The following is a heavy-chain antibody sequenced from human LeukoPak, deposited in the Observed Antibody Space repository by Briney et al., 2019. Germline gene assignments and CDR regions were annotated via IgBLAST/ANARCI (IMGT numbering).Heavy chain of an antibody. Sequence: LRLSCAASGFTFSSYAMSWVRQAPGKGLEWLARIDWDDDKYYSTSLKTRLTISKDTSKNQVVLTMTNMDPVDTATYYCARIAVAGTSYFDYWGQGTLVTVSS. CDR1: GFTFSSYAM. D-gene: IGHD6-19*01. J-gene: IGHJ4*02. CDR2: IDWDDDK. V-gene: IGHV2-70*11. CDR3: ARIAVAGTSYFDY.